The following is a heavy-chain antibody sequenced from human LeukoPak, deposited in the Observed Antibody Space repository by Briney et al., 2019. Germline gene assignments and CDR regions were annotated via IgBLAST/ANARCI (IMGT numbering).Heavy chain of an antibody. D-gene: IGHD2-2*01. CDR1: GFTFSSYG. J-gene: IGHJ2*01. Sequence: GRSLRLSCAASGFTFSSYGMHWVRQAPGKGLAWVAVISYDGSNKYYADSVKGRFTISRDNSKNTLYLQMNSLRAEDTAVYYCAKGGEIDASPIDWYFDLWGRGTLVTVSS. CDR2: ISYDGSNK. CDR3: AKGGEIDASPIDWYFDL. V-gene: IGHV3-30*18.